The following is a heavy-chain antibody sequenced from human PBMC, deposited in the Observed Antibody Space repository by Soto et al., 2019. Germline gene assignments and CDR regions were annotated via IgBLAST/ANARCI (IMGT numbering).Heavy chain of an antibody. CDR1: GFTFSSYA. CDR2: ISGSGGST. J-gene: IGHJ4*02. Sequence: EVQLLESGGGLVQPGGSLRLSCAASGFTFSSYAMSWVRQAPGKGLEWVSAISGSGGSTYYADSVKGRFTISRDNSKYTLYLQMNSLRAEDTAVYYCAKNGAVVAATGDLFDYWGQGTLVTVSS. V-gene: IGHV3-23*01. D-gene: IGHD2-15*01. CDR3: AKNGAVVAATGDLFDY.